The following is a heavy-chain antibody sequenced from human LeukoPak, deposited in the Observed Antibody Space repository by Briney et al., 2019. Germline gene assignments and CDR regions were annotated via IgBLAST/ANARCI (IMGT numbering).Heavy chain of an antibody. J-gene: IGHJ4*02. CDR3: ARDHYYDSSGYPGY. CDR2: IYSGGST. D-gene: IGHD3-22*01. Sequence: GGSLRLSCAASGFTVSSNYMSWVRQAPGKGLEWVSVIYSGGSTYYADSVKGRFTISRDNSKNTLYLQMNSLRAEDTAVYYCARDHYYDSSGYPGYWGQGTLVTVSS. V-gene: IGHV3-53*01. CDR1: GFTVSSNY.